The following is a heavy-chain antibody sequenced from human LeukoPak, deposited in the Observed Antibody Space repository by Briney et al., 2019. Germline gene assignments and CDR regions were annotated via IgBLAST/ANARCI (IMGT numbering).Heavy chain of an antibody. D-gene: IGHD5-12*01. Sequence: PGGSLRLSCAASGFTFSSYGMSWVRQAPGKGLEWVSAISGSGGSTYYADSVKGRFTISRDNSKNTLYLQMNSLRAEDTAVYYCAKDPPFHIVATTGDYWGQGTLVTVSS. CDR1: GFTFSSYG. CDR3: AKDPPFHIVATTGDY. J-gene: IGHJ4*02. CDR2: ISGSGGST. V-gene: IGHV3-23*01.